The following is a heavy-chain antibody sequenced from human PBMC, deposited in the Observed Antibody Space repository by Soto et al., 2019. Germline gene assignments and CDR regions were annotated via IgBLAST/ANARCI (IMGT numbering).Heavy chain of an antibody. CDR2: IIPIFGTA. J-gene: IGHJ4*02. D-gene: IGHD2-15*01. CDR1: GGTFSSYA. Sequence: QVQLVQSGAEVKKPGSSVKVSCKASGGTFSSYAISWVRQAPGQGLEWMGGIIPIFGTANYAQKFQGRVTITADKSTSTAYMELSSLRSEDTAVYYCARDTWGCSGGSCYSFDYWGQGTLVTVSS. CDR3: ARDTWGCSGGSCYSFDY. V-gene: IGHV1-69*06.